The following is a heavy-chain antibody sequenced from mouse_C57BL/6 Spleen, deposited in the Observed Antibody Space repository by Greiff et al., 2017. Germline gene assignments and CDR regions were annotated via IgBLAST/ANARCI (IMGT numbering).Heavy chain of an antibody. D-gene: IGHD2-5*01. Sequence: EVQLVESGPGMVKPSQSLSLTCTVTGYSITSGYDWHWIRHFPGNKLEWMGYISYSGSTNYNPSLKSRISITHDTSKNHFFLKLNSVTTEDTATYYCARRHSNYDAMDYWGQGTSVTVSS. CDR2: ISYSGST. J-gene: IGHJ4*01. CDR1: GYSITSGYD. CDR3: ARRHSNYDAMDY. V-gene: IGHV3-1*01.